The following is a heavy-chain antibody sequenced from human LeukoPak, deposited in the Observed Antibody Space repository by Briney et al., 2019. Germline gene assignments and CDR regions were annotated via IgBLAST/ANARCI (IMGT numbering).Heavy chain of an antibody. V-gene: IGHV3-66*01. CDR3: ARDLGRGYSNY. CDR2: SYSGGSA. Sequence: PGGSLRLSCAASGFTVSSYYMRWLRQAPGKGLDWVSVSYSGGSAYYADSVKGRFTISRDNSKNTLYLQINSLRAEDTAVYYCARDLGRGYSNYWGQGTLVTVSS. CDR1: GFTVSSYY. D-gene: IGHD3-16*01. J-gene: IGHJ4*02.